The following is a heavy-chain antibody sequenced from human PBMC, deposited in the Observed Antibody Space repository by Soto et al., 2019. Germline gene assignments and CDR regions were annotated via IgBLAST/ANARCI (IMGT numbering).Heavy chain of an antibody. CDR1: GGSFSGYY. Sequence: PSETLSLTCAVYGGSFSGYYWSWIAQPPVKGLELIGELNHSGRTNYNPSLKSLVTISVDMSKIQFSLKLSSVTAADTAVYYCARGGRQQLIPTPISYKIDYWGQGTLVTVSS. J-gene: IGHJ4*02. CDR3: ARGGRQQLIPTPISYKIDY. CDR2: LNHSGRT. D-gene: IGHD6-13*01. V-gene: IGHV4-34*01.